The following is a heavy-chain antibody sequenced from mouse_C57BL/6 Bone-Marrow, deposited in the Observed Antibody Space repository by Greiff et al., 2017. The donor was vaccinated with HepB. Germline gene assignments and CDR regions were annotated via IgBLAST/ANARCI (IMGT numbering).Heavy chain of an antibody. CDR1: GFTFSDFY. D-gene: IGHD1-1*01. Sequence: EVKLVESGGGLVQSGRSLRLPFAPSGFTFSDFYMEWVRQAPGKGLEWIAASRNKANDYTTEYSASVKGRFIVSRDTSQSILYLQMNALRAEDTAIYYCARDLYYGSSYAMDYWGQGTSVTVSS. J-gene: IGHJ4*01. CDR3: ARDLYYGSSYAMDY. V-gene: IGHV7-1*01. CDR2: SRNKANDYTT.